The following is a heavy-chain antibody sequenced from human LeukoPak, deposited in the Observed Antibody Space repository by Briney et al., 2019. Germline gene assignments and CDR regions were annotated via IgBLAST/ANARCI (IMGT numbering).Heavy chain of an antibody. CDR2: ISGSGGST. V-gene: IGHV3-23*01. Sequence: GGSLRLSCAASGFTFSSYAMSWVRQAPGKGLEWVSAISGSGGSTYYADSVKGRFTVSRDNAKNSLYLEMNSLRAEDTAVYYCARGYDFWSGYPQHFDSWGQGTLVAVSS. J-gene: IGHJ4*02. D-gene: IGHD3-3*01. CDR1: GFTFSSYA. CDR3: ARGYDFWSGYPQHFDS.